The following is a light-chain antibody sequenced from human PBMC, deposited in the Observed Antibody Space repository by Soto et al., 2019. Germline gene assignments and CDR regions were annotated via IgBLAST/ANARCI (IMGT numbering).Light chain of an antibody. CDR2: KAS. V-gene: IGKV1-5*03. CDR1: QSISSW. J-gene: IGKJ1*01. Sequence: DIQMTQSPSPLSASVGARVTITCRASQSISSWLAWYQQKPGKAPKLLIYKASSLESGVPSRFSGSGSGTEFTLTICSLQPDDFATYYCQQYNSYSRTCGQGTKVEIK. CDR3: QQYNSYSRT.